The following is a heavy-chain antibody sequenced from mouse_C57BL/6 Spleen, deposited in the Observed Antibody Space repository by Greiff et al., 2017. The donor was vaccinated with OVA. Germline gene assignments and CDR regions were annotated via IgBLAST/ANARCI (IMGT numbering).Heavy chain of an antibody. CDR1: GYAFSSSW. V-gene: IGHV1-82*01. CDR3: ARVTTVVAPFDY. J-gene: IGHJ2*01. CDR2: IYPGDGDT. D-gene: IGHD1-1*01. Sequence: QVQLQQSGPELVKPGASVKISCKASGYAFSSSWMNWVKQRPGKGLEWIGRIYPGDGDTNYNGKFKGKATLTADKSSSTASMQLSSLTSEDSAVYFCARVTTVVAPFDYWGQGTTLTVSS.